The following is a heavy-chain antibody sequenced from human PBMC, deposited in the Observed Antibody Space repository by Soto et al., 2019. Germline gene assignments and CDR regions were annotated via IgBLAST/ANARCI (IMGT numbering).Heavy chain of an antibody. J-gene: IGHJ1*01. D-gene: IGHD4-17*01. CDR2: ISAYNGKT. CDR1: GYTFTSYG. Sequence: QLVQSGAEVKKPGASVKVSCKASGYTFTSYGISWVRQAPGQGLEWMGWISAYNGKTNYAQKLQGRVTMTTDTSTSKAYMELRSLRSDDTAVYYCAGAGYDYGELVYFQRCGKGTLVTGSS. CDR3: AGAGYDYGELVYFQR. V-gene: IGHV1-18*01.